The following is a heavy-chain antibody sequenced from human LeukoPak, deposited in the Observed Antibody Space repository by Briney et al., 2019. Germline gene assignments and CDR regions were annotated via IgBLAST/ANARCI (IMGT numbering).Heavy chain of an antibody. V-gene: IGHV2-70*11. D-gene: IGHD1-7*01. CDR2: IDWDDDK. J-gene: IGHJ4*02. Sequence: SGPALVKPSQTLTLTCTFSGFSLSTSGRCVSWIRQPPGKGLEWLARIDWDDDKYYSTSLKTRLTISKDTSKHQHVLTMTNMYAVDTATYYCARSCCERNYLYYFDYWGQGSLVTVSS. CDR3: ARSCCERNYLYYFDY. CDR1: GFSLSTSGRC.